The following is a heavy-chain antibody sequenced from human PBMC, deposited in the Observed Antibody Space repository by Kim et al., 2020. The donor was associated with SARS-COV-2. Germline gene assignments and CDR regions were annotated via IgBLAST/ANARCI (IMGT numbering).Heavy chain of an antibody. CDR1: GFSFSVYT. J-gene: IGHJ6*02. CDR2: ISGGADYT. V-gene: IGHV3-23*01. CDR3: ARRTSSGGMDC. Sequence: GGSLRLSCAASGFSFSVYTMRWVRQAPGMGLECVACISGGADYTNYADSVKGRLTISRDNSKNTVYLQMNNLRADDTAVYYCARRTSSGGMDCWGQGTTV.